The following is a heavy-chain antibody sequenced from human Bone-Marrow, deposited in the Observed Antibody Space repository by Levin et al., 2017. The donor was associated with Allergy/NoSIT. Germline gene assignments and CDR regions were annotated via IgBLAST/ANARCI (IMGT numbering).Heavy chain of an antibody. D-gene: IGHD5-12*01. V-gene: IGHV1-69*13. CDR3: ARESGYEPIFDY. CDR2: IIPIFGTA. Sequence: SVKVSCKASGGTFSSYAISWVRQAPGQGLEWMGGIIPIFGTANYAQKFQGRVTITADESTSTAYMELSSLRSEDTAVYYCARESGYEPIFDYWGQGTLVTVSS. J-gene: IGHJ4*02. CDR1: GGTFSSYA.